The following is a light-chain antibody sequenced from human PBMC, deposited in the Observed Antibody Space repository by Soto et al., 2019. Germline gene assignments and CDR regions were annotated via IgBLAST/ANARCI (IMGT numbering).Light chain of an antibody. J-gene: IGKJ5*01. CDR2: GAN. V-gene: IGKV3-20*01. CDR3: QQYGNSPIT. CDR1: XSVSSSY. Sequence: EIVLTQSPGPLSLSPGXRATRSCXASXSVSSSYLAWYQQKPGQAPRLLIYGANYRATGIPDRFSGTGSGTDFTLTISRLEPEDFAVFYCQQYGNSPITFGQGTRLEIK.